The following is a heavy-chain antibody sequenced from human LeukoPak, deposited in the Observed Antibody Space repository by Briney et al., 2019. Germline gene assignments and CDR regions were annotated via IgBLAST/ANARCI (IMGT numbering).Heavy chain of an antibody. D-gene: IGHD2-21*02. CDR1: GGSISDYW. Sequence: SETLSLTCTVSGGSISDYWWGWIRQPPGKGPEWIAYIHTRGDSNYNPSLRSRVTMSVDTTKNQFSLRLSSVTAADTAVYYCAIHVKVAGDTFYRWFDPWGQGTLVTVSS. CDR2: IHTRGDS. CDR3: AIHVKVAGDTFYRWFDP. V-gene: IGHV4-4*09. J-gene: IGHJ5*02.